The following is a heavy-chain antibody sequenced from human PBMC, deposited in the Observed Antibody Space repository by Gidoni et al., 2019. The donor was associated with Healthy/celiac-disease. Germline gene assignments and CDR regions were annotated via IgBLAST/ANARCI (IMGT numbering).Heavy chain of an antibody. CDR1: GFTFSSYG. Sequence: QVQLVESGGGVVQPGRSLRLSCAASGFTFSSYGMHWVRQAPGKGLGWVAVIWYDGSNKYYADSVKGRFTISRDNSKNTLYLQMNSLRAEDTAVYYCAREGYCSGGSCYDYYYGMDVWGQGTTVTVSS. J-gene: IGHJ6*02. D-gene: IGHD2-15*01. V-gene: IGHV3-33*01. CDR2: IWYDGSNK. CDR3: AREGYCSGGSCYDYYYGMDV.